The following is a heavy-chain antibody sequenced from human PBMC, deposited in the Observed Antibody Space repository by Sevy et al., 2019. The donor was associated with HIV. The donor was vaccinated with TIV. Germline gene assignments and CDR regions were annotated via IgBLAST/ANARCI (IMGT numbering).Heavy chain of an antibody. Sequence: GGSLRLSCAASGFTFDDYAMSWVRQAPGKGLEWVSGINGSGSNTGYADSVKGRFTISRDRAKTSLYLQMNSLRTEDTALYYCARNTYYYDTTGFGAFDIWGQGTMVTVSS. J-gene: IGHJ3*02. CDR3: ARNTYYYDTTGFGAFDI. CDR2: INGSGSNT. CDR1: GFTFDDYA. V-gene: IGHV3-20*04. D-gene: IGHD3-22*01.